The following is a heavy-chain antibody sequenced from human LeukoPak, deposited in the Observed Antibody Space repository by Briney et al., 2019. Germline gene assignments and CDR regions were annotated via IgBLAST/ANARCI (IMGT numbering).Heavy chain of an antibody. V-gene: IGHV3-9*01. Sequence: GGSLRLSCAASGFTFDDYAMHWVRHAPGKGLEWVSGISWNSGSIGYADSVKGRFTISRDNAKNSLYLQMNSLRAEDTALYYCAKDMSGGYYDSSGYYDCWGQGTLVTVSS. CDR3: AKDMSGGYYDSSGYYDC. J-gene: IGHJ4*02. D-gene: IGHD3-22*01. CDR1: GFTFDDYA. CDR2: ISWNSGSI.